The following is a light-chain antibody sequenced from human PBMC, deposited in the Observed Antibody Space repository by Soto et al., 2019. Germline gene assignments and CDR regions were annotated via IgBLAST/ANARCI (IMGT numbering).Light chain of an antibody. J-gene: IGKJ1*01. CDR1: QSFSSW. CDR2: KAS. Sequence: DIQMTQSPSTLSASVGDRVTITCRASQSFSSWLAFYHQKPGKAPKLLIYKASSLESGVPSRFSGSGSGTEFTLTISRLQPDDFATYYCQQYNSYSRTFGQGTKVDIK. V-gene: IGKV1-5*03. CDR3: QQYNSYSRT.